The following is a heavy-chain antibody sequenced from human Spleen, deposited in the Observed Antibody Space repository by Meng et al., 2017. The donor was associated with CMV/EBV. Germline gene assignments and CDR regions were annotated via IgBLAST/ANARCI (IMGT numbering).Heavy chain of an antibody. J-gene: IGHJ4*02. CDR1: GFTFSSYW. V-gene: IGHV3-74*01. CDR2: INSDGSST. D-gene: IGHD2-2*01. CDR3: ARDWGGYCSSTSCSCFDY. Sequence: GESLKISCAASGFTFSSYWMHWVRQAPGKGLVWVSRINSDGSSTSYADSVKGRFTISRDNAKNTLYLQMNSLRAEDTAVYYCARDWGGYCSSTSCSCFDYWGQGTLVTVSS.